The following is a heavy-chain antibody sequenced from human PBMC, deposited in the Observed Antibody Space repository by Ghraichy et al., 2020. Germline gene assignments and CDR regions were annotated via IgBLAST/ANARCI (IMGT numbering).Heavy chain of an antibody. CDR2: IKQDGSEK. D-gene: IGHD3-3*01. J-gene: IGHJ6*02. Sequence: GALRLSCAASGFPFTSYWMSLVRQAPGKGLEWVANIKQDGSEKYYVDSVKGRFTISRDNAKNSLYLQMNSLRAEDTAVYYCARGGTYYDFWSGSYYYYGLDVWGQGTTVTVSS. CDR1: GFPFTSYW. CDR3: ARGGTYYDFWSGSYYYYGLDV. V-gene: IGHV3-7*01.